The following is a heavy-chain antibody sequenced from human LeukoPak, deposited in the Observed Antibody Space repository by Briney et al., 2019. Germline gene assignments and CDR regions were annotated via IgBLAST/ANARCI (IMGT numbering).Heavy chain of an antibody. CDR1: GYSISSGYY. Sequence: KPSETLSPTCAVSGYSISSGYYWGWIRQPPGKGLEWIGSIYHSGSTYYNPSLKSRVTISVDTSKNQFSLKLSSVTAADTAVYYCARSGYSSSWSWFDPWGQGTLVTVSS. V-gene: IGHV4-38-2*01. J-gene: IGHJ5*02. CDR2: IYHSGST. D-gene: IGHD6-13*01. CDR3: ARSGYSSSWSWFDP.